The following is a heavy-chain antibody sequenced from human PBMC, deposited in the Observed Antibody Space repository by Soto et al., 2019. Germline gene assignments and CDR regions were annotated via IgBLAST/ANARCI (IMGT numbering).Heavy chain of an antibody. V-gene: IGHV4-4*07. D-gene: IGHD3-16*01. CDR3: ARCGLDYGMDV. Sequence: SETLSLTCTVSGGSISSYYWCWTRQPAGKGLEWIGRFYPTGKTNYNPSLQSRLTMSADTSRNQFSLNLTSVTAADTAVYYCARCGLDYGMDVWGQGTSVTVSS. J-gene: IGHJ6*02. CDR2: FYPTGKT. CDR1: GGSISSYY.